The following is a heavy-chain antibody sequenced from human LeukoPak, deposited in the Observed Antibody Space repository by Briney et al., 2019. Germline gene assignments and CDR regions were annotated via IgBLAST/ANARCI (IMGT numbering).Heavy chain of an antibody. CDR2: ISSGSSSI. CDR1: GFTFSSYS. V-gene: IGHV3-21*01. J-gene: IGHJ1*01. Sequence: GGSRLLFCAASGFTFSSYSMNWVRQAPGKGLEWVSHISSGSSSIYYADSVKGRFTISRDNAKKSLYLQMNSLSAEDTAVYYCASGSWSSGWPNKYFQYWGQGTLVAVSS. D-gene: IGHD6-19*01. CDR3: ASGSWSSGWPNKYFQY.